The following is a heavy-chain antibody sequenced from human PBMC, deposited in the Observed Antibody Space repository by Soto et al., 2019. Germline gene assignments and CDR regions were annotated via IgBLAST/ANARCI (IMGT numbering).Heavy chain of an antibody. Sequence: PGGSMRLSCAASGFTFSSYAVSWVRQAPGKGLEWVSAISGSGGSYYYAASVKGRFTISRDNSKSTLYLQMSSLRAEDTAVYFCARRQISPPTRGAAAARGGMDVGGQGTTVTVSS. V-gene: IGHV3-23*01. CDR1: GFTFSSYA. J-gene: IGHJ6*02. CDR2: ISGSGGSY. D-gene: IGHD6-13*01. CDR3: ARRQISPPTRGAAAARGGMDV.